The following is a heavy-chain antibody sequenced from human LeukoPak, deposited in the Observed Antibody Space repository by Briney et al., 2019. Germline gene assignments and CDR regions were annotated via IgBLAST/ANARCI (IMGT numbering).Heavy chain of an antibody. V-gene: IGHV4-59*01. CDR2: VYYSGST. CDR1: GGSISGYY. J-gene: IGHJ3*02. Sequence: SETLSLTCTVSGGSISGYYWSWIRQPPGKGLEWIGYVYYSGSTKYNPSLKSRVTISVDTSKKQFSLKLTSVTAADTAVYYCARSGYSYGADAVDIWGQGTMVTVSS. CDR3: ARSGYSYGADAVDI. D-gene: IGHD5-18*01.